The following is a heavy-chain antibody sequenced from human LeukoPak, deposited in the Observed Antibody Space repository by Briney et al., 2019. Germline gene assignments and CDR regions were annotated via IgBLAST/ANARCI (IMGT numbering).Heavy chain of an antibody. CDR2: IYYSGST. D-gene: IGHD1-1*01. CDR3: ARLNWNDVWFDP. Sequence: SETLSLTCTVSGGSISSYYWSWIRQPPGKGLEWIGNIYYSGSTNYNPSLKSRVTISVDTSKNQFSLKLSSVTAADTAVYYCARLNWNDVWFDPWGQGTLVTVSS. J-gene: IGHJ5*02. CDR1: GGSISSYY. V-gene: IGHV4-59*08.